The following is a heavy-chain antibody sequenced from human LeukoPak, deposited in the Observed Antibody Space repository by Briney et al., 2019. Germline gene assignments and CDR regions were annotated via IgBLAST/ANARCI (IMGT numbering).Heavy chain of an antibody. Sequence: PSETLSLTCTVSGGSISSYYWSWIRQPPGKGLEWIGYIYYSGSTNYNPSLKSRVTISVDTSKNQFSLKLSSVTAADTAVYYCARSDYGDYAGDAFDIWGQGTMVTVSS. CDR3: ARSDYGDYAGDAFDI. CDR1: GGSISSYY. CDR2: IYYSGST. J-gene: IGHJ3*02. V-gene: IGHV4-59*01. D-gene: IGHD4-17*01.